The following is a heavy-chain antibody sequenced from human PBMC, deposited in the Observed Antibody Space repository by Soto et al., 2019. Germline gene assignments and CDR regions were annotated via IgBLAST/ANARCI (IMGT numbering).Heavy chain of an antibody. CDR1: GFTFDDYA. Sequence: EVQLVESGGGLVQPGRSLRLSCAASGFTFDDYAMHWVRQAPGKGLEWVSGISWNSGSIGYADSVKGGFTISRDNAKNSLYLQMNSLRAEDTALYYCAKDMGTNSGYDLDYWCQGTLVTVSS. V-gene: IGHV3-9*01. CDR3: AKDMGTNSGYDLDY. J-gene: IGHJ4*02. D-gene: IGHD5-12*01. CDR2: ISWNSGSI.